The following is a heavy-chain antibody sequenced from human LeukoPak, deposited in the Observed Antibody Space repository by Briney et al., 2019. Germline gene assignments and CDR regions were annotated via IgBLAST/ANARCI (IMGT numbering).Heavy chain of an antibody. V-gene: IGHV3-53*01. CDR2: IYSGGST. D-gene: IGHD6-19*01. Sequence: PGGSLRLSCAASGFTVSLNHMSWVRQAPGKGLEWVSVIYSGGSTYYADSVKGRFSISRDNSKNKLYLQMNSLRAEDTAMYYCARDGVPVAGAIDYWGQGTLVTVSS. J-gene: IGHJ4*02. CDR3: ARDGVPVAGAIDY. CDR1: GFTVSLNH.